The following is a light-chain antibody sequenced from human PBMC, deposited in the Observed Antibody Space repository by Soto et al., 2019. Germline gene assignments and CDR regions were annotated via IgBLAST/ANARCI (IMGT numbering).Light chain of an antibody. V-gene: IGLV1-40*01. CDR1: SSNIGAGYD. CDR2: VNS. J-gene: IGLJ1*01. Sequence: QSVLTQPPSVSGAPGQRVTISCTGSSSNIGAGYDVHWYQQLPGTAPKLLIYVNSNRPSGVPDRFSGSKSGTSASLAITGLQAEHEADYYCQFYDSSLSGCVFGTGTKVTVL. CDR3: QFYDSSLSGCV.